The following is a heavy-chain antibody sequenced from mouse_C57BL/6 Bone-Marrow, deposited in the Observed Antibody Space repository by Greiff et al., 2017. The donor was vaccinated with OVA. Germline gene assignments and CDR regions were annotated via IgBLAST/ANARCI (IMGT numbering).Heavy chain of an antibody. CDR3: ARSGARDFGY. Sequence: EVQLQQSVAELVRPGASVKLSCTASGFNIKNNYMHWVKQRPEQGLEWIGRIDPANGNTKYAPKFQGKATITADTSSNTSYMQLSSLTSEDTAIYYCARSGARDFGYWGQGTTLTVSS. J-gene: IGHJ2*01. V-gene: IGHV14-3*01. CDR1: GFNIKNNY. CDR2: IDPANGNT. D-gene: IGHD3-3*01.